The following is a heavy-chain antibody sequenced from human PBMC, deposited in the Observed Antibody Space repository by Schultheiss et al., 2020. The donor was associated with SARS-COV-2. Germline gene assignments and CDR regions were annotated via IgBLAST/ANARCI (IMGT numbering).Heavy chain of an antibody. D-gene: IGHD1-26*01. V-gene: IGHV3-30*14. CDR3: ARDWGEVGATAAFDI. J-gene: IGHJ3*02. Sequence: GGSLRLSCAASGFTFSSYAMHWVRQAPGKGLEWVAVISYDGSNKYYADSVKGRFTISRDNSKNTLYLQMNSLRSDDTAVYYCARDWGEVGATAAFDIWGQGTMVTVSS. CDR1: GFTFSSYA. CDR2: ISYDGSNK.